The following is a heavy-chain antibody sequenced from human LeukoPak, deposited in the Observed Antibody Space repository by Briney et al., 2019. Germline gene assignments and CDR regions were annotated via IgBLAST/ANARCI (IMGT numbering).Heavy chain of an antibody. CDR1: GFIFSDCW. D-gene: IGHD6-19*01. CDR3: ARWLYSSAWYFDS. CDR2: INKDASTD. J-gene: IGHJ4*02. V-gene: IGHV3-7*01. Sequence: PGGSLRLSCAASGFIFSDCWMSWVRQAPGKGLEWVANINKDASTDAFVDSVKGRFTISRDNARNSLYLQMNSLRPEDTAVYYCARWLYSSAWYFDSWGQGTLVTVSS.